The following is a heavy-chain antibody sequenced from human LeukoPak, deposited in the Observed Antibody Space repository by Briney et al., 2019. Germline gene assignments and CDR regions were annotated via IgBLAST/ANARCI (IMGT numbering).Heavy chain of an antibody. Sequence: ASVKVSCKASGYTFTSYGISWVRQAPGQGLEWMGWISAYNGNTNYAQKLQGRVTMTTDTSTSTAYMELRSLRSDDTAVYCCARGPLGYYGSSGYYYGYWGQGTLVTVSS. J-gene: IGHJ4*02. CDR3: ARGPLGYYGSSGYYYGY. CDR2: ISAYNGNT. V-gene: IGHV1-18*01. D-gene: IGHD3-22*01. CDR1: GYTFTSYG.